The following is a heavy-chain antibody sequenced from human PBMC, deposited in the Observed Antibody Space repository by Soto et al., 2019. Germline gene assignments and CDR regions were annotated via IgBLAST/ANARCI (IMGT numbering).Heavy chain of an antibody. CDR2: IHHSGST. CDR1: GESFNGYY. D-gene: IGHD6-13*01. V-gene: IGHV4-34*01. CDR3: ARGKRGSSWYRGEEKYYYYGMDV. J-gene: IGHJ6*02. Sequence: SETLSLTCTAYGESFNGYYWSWIHQPPGKGLEWIGEIHHSGSTNYNPSLKSRVTFSIDTSKRQFSLKVRSVTAADTAVYYCARGKRGSSWYRGEEKYYYYGMDVWGQGTPVTVS.